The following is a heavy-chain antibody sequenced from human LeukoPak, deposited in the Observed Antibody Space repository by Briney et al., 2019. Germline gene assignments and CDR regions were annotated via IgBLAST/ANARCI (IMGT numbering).Heavy chain of an antibody. J-gene: IGHJ6*02. V-gene: IGHV3-53*01. CDR3: AREPPSYDFWSGYFAGSYYYYGMDV. D-gene: IGHD3-3*01. CDR2: IYSGGST. Sequence: GGSLRLSCAASGFTVSSNYMSWVRQAPGKGLEWVSVIYSGGSTYYADSVKGRFTISRDNSKNTLYLQMNSPRAEDTAVYYCAREPPSYDFWSGYFAGSYYYYGMDVWGQGTTVTVSS. CDR1: GFTVSSNY.